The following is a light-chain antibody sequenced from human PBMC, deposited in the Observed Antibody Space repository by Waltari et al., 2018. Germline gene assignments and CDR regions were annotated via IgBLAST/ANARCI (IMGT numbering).Light chain of an antibody. CDR1: QRVSSSY. J-gene: IGKJ4*01. CDR2: GAS. CDR3: QQYGGSPLT. Sequence: EIVLTQSPGMLSLSPGERATLSCRASQRVSSSYLAWYQQKPGQAPRLLIYGASSRATGIPDRFSGSGSGTDFTLTISRLEPEDFAVYYCQQYGGSPLTFGGGTKVEI. V-gene: IGKV3-20*01.